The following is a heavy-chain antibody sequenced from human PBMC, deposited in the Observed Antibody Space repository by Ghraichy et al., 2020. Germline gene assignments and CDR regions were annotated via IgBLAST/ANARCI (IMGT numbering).Heavy chain of an antibody. V-gene: IGHV4-38-2*02. Sequence: SETLSLTCTVSDYSISSGSYWGWIRQPLGKGLEWIGSVYQSGSTYYNPSLKSRVTVSVDTSKNQFSLRLSSVTAADTAVFYCARTKDYTSGSLSFDYWGQGILVTVSS. J-gene: IGHJ4*02. CDR1: DYSISSGSY. CDR3: ARTKDYTSGSLSFDY. CDR2: VYQSGST. D-gene: IGHD6-19*01.